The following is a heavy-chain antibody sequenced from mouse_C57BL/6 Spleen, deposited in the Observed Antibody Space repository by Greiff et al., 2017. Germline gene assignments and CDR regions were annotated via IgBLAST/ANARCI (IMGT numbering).Heavy chain of an antibody. D-gene: IGHD1-1*01. CDR2: INPNNGGT. J-gene: IGHJ2*01. CDR1: GYTFTDYN. CDR3: ARLGVLRMGYCDY. V-gene: IGHV1-18*01. Sequence: VQLQQSGPELVKPGASVKIPCKASGYTFTDYNMDWVKQSHGKSLEWIGDINPNNGGTIYNQKFKGKATLTVDKSSSTAYMELRSLTSEDTAVYYCARLGVLRMGYCDYWGQGTTLTVSS.